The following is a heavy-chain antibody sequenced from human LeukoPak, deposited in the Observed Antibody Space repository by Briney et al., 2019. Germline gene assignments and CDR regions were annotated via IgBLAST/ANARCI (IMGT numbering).Heavy chain of an antibody. CDR2: ISSSSSYI. CDR3: ARDPMAPRGYFGY. V-gene: IGHV3-21*04. J-gene: IGHJ4*02. D-gene: IGHD3-10*01. Sequence: PGGSLRLSCAASGFTFSSYSMNWVRQAPGKGLEWVSSISSSSSYIYYADSVKGRFTISRDNAKNSLYLQMNSLRAEDTAVYYCARDPMAPRGYFGYWGQGTLVTVSS. CDR1: GFTFSSYS.